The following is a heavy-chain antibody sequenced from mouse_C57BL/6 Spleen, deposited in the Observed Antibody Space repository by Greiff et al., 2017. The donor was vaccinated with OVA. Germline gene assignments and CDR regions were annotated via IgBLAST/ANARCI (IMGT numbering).Heavy chain of an antibody. CDR2: IYPGSGNT. CDR3: ARGTTYYFDY. Sequence: VKLMESGAELVRPGASVKLSCKASGYTFTDYYINWVKQRPGQGLEWIARIYPGSGNTYYNEKFKGKATLTAEKSSSTAYMQLSSLTSEDSAVYFCARGTTYYFDYRGQGTTLTVSS. J-gene: IGHJ2*01. D-gene: IGHD1-1*01. CDR1: GYTFTDYY. V-gene: IGHV1-76*01.